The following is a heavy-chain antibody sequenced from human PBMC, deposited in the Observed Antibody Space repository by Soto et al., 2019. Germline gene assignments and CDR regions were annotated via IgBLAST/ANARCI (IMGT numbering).Heavy chain of an antibody. V-gene: IGHV1-18*01. Sequence: GASVKVSCXASGYTFTSYGISWVRQAPGQGLEWMGWISAYNGNTNYAQKLQGRVTMTTDTSTSTAYMELRSLRSDDTAVYYCARDSAYSGYDWKGTYFDYWGQGTLVTVSS. CDR1: GYTFTSYG. D-gene: IGHD5-12*01. CDR3: ARDSAYSGYDWKGTYFDY. CDR2: ISAYNGNT. J-gene: IGHJ4*02.